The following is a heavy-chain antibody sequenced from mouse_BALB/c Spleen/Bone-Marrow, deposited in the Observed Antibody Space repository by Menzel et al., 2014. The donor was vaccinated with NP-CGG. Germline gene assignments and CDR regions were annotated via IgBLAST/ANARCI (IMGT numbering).Heavy chain of an antibody. CDR2: IHPNSGNT. J-gene: IGHJ4*01. Sequence: VQLQQSGSVLVRPGASVKLSCKASGYTFTSSWMHWAKQRPGQGLEWIGEIHPNSGNTNYNEKFKGKATLTVDTSSSTAYVDLSSLTSEDSAVYYCARIYYGNSYAMDYWGQGTSVTVSS. V-gene: IGHV1S130*01. CDR3: ARIYYGNSYAMDY. D-gene: IGHD2-1*01. CDR1: GYTFTSSW.